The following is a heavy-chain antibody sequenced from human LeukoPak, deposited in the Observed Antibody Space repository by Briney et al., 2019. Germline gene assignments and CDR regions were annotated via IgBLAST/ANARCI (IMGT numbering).Heavy chain of an antibody. CDR2: INHSGST. V-gene: IGHV4-34*01. CDR3: ARLPGGFYYSYYMDV. Sequence: PSETLSLTCAVYGGSFSGYYWSWIRQPPGKGLEWIGEINHSGSTNYNPSLKSRVTISVDTSKNQFSLKLSSVTAADTAVYYCARLPGGFYYSYYMDVWGKGTTVTVSS. J-gene: IGHJ6*03. D-gene: IGHD3-10*01. CDR1: GGSFSGYY.